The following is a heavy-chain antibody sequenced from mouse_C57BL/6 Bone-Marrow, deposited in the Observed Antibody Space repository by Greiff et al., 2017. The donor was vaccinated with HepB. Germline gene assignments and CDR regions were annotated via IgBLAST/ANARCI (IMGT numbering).Heavy chain of an antibody. V-gene: IGHV1-55*01. D-gene: IGHD2-5*01. J-gene: IGHJ4*01. CDR1: GYTFTSYW. Sequence: QVQLQQPGAELVKPGASVKLSCKASGYTFTSYWMHWVKQRPGRGLEWIGDIYPGSGSTNYNEKFKSKATLTVDTSSSTAYMQLSSLTSEDSAVYYCGYSNYDAMDYWGQGTSVTVSS. CDR3: GYSNYDAMDY. CDR2: IYPGSGST.